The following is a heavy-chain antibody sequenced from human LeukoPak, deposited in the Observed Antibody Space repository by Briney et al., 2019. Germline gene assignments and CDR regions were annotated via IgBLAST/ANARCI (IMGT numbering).Heavy chain of an antibody. V-gene: IGHV1-8*01. CDR2: MNPNSGNT. CDR1: GYTFTSYD. D-gene: IGHD5-12*01. Sequence: ASVKVSCKASGYTFTSYDINWVRQATGQGLEWMGWMNPNSGNTGYAQKFQGGVTMTRNTSISTAYMELSSLRSEDTAVYYCARVGYSGYAYYYYHGMDVWGQGTTVTVSS. CDR3: ARVGYSGYAYYYYHGMDV. J-gene: IGHJ6*02.